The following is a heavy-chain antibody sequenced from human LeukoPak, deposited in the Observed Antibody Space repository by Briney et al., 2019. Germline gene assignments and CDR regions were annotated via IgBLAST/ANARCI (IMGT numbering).Heavy chain of an antibody. D-gene: IGHD6-19*01. CDR3: AKEGSGWYGDY. J-gene: IGHJ4*02. Sequence: PGGSLRLSCAASGFAFSDYALGWVRQAPGRGLEWVATLSGSGAGTYYSDSVQGRFTISRDNSKRTLFLQMNSLRAEDTAVYYCAKEGSGWYGDYWGQGTLVTVSS. V-gene: IGHV3-23*01. CDR1: GFAFSDYA. CDR2: LSGSGAGT.